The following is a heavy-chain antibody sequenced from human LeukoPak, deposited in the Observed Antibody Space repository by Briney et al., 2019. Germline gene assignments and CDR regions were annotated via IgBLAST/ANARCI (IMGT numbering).Heavy chain of an antibody. J-gene: IGHJ6*02. Sequence: GGSLRLSCAASGFTFDNYALNWVRQAPGKGLEWVSYISSSSSTIYYADSVKGRFTISRDNAKNSLYLQMNSLRAEDTAVYYCARGKYTTYTAMVTNYYYYGMDVWGQGTTVTVSS. CDR2: ISSSSSTI. CDR3: ARGKYTTYTAMVTNYYYYGMDV. V-gene: IGHV3-48*04. CDR1: GFTFDNYA. D-gene: IGHD5-18*01.